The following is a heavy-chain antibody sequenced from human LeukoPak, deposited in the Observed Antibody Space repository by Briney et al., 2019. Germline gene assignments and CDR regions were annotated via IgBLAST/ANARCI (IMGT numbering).Heavy chain of an antibody. J-gene: IGHJ3*02. CDR1: GGSISSHY. CDR2: IYYSGST. Sequence: SETLSLTCTVSGGSISSHYWSWIRQPPGKGLVLIRYIYYSGSTYYNPSLKSRVTISVDTSKNQFSLKLRSVTAADTAVYYCARFTLYETASFDIWGQGTMVAVSS. V-gene: IGHV4-59*08. D-gene: IGHD3-16*01. CDR3: ARFTLYETASFDI.